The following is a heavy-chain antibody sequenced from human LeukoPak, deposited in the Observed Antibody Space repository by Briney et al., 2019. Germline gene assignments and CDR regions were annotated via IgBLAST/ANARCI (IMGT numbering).Heavy chain of an antibody. CDR3: AGEYYYDSSGYYPPYWYFDL. V-gene: IGHV4-4*07. Sequence: SETLSLTCTVSGGSISSYYWSWIRQPAGKGLEWIGRIYTSGSTNYNPSLKSRVTMSVDTSKNQFSLKLSSVTAADTAVYYCAGEYYYDSSGYYPPYWYFDLWGRGTLVTVSS. J-gene: IGHJ2*01. CDR1: GGSISSYY. CDR2: IYTSGST. D-gene: IGHD3-22*01.